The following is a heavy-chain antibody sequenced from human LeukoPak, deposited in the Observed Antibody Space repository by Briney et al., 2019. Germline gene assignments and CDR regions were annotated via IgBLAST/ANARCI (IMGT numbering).Heavy chain of an antibody. D-gene: IGHD5-12*01. CDR1: GYSFSSYW. V-gene: IGHV5-51*01. CDR2: IYPGDSDT. CDR3: ARSSGYDFDF. J-gene: IGHJ4*02. Sequence: GESLKISCKGSGYSFSSYWIGWVRQMPGKGLEWVGIIYPGDSDTRYSPSFQGQVTISADKSISTAYLQWSGLKASDTGMYYCARSSGYDFDFWGQGTLVTVSS.